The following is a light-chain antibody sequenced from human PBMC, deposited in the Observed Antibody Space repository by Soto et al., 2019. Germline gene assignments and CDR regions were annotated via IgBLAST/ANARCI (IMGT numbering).Light chain of an antibody. V-gene: IGKV2-28*01. Sequence: DIVMTQSPLSLPVTPGEPASISCRSSQRLLHSDGYNYLDWYLQKPGQSPQLLIYLGSSRASGVPDRFSGSGAGTDFTLTISRVEAEDVGVYYCMQPLQTPWTFDLGTKVEFK. CDR3: MQPLQTPWT. CDR1: QRLLHSDGYNY. CDR2: LGS. J-gene: IGKJ1*01.